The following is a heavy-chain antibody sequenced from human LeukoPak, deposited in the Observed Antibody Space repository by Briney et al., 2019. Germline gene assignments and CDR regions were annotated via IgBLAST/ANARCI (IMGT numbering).Heavy chain of an antibody. D-gene: IGHD3-22*01. V-gene: IGHV1-46*01. Sequence: GASVKVSCKASGYTFTSYYMHWVRQAPGQGLEWMGIINPSGGSTSYAQKFQGRVTMTRDTSTSTVYMELSSLRSEDTAVYYCARGGQTYYYDSSGYYADYWGQGTLVTVS. CDR2: INPSGGST. CDR3: ARGGQTYYYDSSGYYADY. J-gene: IGHJ4*02. CDR1: GYTFTSYY.